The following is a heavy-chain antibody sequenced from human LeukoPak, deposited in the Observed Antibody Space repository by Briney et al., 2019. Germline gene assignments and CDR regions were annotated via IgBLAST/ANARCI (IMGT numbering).Heavy chain of an antibody. CDR3: AKDRIAVAGPGAFDI. CDR1: GFTFDVYA. Sequence: PGRSLRLSCAASGFTFDVYAMRWVRQAPGKGRGWVSGISWNSGSIGYADSVKGRFTISRDNAKNSLYLQMNSLRAEDTALYYCAKDRIAVAGPGAFDIWGQGTMVTVSS. J-gene: IGHJ3*02. D-gene: IGHD6-19*01. V-gene: IGHV3-9*01. CDR2: ISWNSGSI.